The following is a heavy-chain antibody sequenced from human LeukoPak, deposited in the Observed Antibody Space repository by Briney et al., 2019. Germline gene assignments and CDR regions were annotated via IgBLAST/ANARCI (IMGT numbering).Heavy chain of an antibody. CDR3: ARDSPLKGYNSGWATNSFDF. D-gene: IGHD6-19*01. Sequence: GGSLRLSCAASGFNFRSYAMSWVRQAPGKGLEWVSTVTGGAVATYYADSVRGRHTISRDNSKNTLYLQMNSSRAEDTAVYYCARDSPLKGYNSGWATNSFDFWGQGTLVTVSS. V-gene: IGHV3-23*01. CDR1: GFNFRSYA. CDR2: VTGGAVAT. J-gene: IGHJ4*02.